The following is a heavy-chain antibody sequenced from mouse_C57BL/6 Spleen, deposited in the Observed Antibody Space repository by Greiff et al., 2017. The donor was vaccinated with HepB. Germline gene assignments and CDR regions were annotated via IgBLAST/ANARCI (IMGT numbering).Heavy chain of an antibody. CDR3: ARSYDGYPYWYFDV. Sequence: QVHVKQSGPELVKPGASVKISCKASGYAFSSSWMNWVKQRPGKGLEWIGRIYPGDGDTNYNGKFKGKATLTADKSSSTAYMQLSSLTSEDSAVYFCARSYDGYPYWYFDVWGTGTTVTVSS. J-gene: IGHJ1*03. V-gene: IGHV1-82*01. CDR2: IYPGDGDT. CDR1: GYAFSSSW. D-gene: IGHD2-3*01.